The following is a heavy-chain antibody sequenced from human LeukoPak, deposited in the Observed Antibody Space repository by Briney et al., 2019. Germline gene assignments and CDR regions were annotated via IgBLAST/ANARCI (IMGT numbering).Heavy chain of an antibody. CDR1: GCSISSYY. V-gene: IGHV4-59*01. Sequence: PSETLSLTCTVSGCSISSYYWSWIRQPPGKGLEWIGYIYYTGSTNYNPSLKRRVTMSADTSKNQSSLKLSSVAAADTAVYFCARVGGWEPKLHGVTFDYLGQGTLVTVSS. J-gene: IGHJ4*02. CDR3: ARVGGWEPKLHGVTFDY. D-gene: IGHD1-26*01. CDR2: IYYTGST.